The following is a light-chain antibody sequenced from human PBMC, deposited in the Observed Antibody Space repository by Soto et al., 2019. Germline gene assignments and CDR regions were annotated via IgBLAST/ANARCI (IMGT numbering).Light chain of an antibody. CDR2: DAS. V-gene: IGKV3-11*01. CDR1: QSISSY. CDR3: QQLTDWPPQWT. J-gene: IGKJ1*01. Sequence: EVVLTQSPDTLSLPPGERATLSCRASQSISSYLAWYQQKPGQAPRLLIYDASSRATGIPARFSGSGSGTDFTLTISSLETEDFAVYYCQQLTDWPPQWTFGQGNKVEI.